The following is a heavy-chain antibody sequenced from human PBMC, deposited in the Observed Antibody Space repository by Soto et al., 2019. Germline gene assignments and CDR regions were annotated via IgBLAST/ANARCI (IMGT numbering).Heavy chain of an antibody. D-gene: IGHD6-19*01. CDR3: ARDAVSSGWYRGFDY. V-gene: IGHV3-53*05. CDR2: IYSGGST. CDR1: GFTVSTTY. Sequence: GGSLRLSCVASGFTVSTTYISWVRQAPGKKLEWVSVIYSGGSTYYGDSVKGRFTISRDNSKNTFFLQMNSLRPEDTAVYFCARDAVSSGWYRGFDYWGQGTLVTVSS. J-gene: IGHJ4*02.